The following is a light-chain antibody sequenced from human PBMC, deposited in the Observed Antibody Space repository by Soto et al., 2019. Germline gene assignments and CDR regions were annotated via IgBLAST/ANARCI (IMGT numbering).Light chain of an antibody. CDR2: EAS. CDR1: SSDVGSHNL. J-gene: IGLJ1*01. CDR3: CSNAAGRSDV. Sequence: QSVLTQPASVSGSPGQSITISCTGTSSDVGSHNLVSWYQQYPGKAPKLIIFEASKRPSGVSNRFSGSKSGSTASLTISGLQAEDEADYYCCSNAAGRSDVFGTGTKGTVL. V-gene: IGLV2-23*01.